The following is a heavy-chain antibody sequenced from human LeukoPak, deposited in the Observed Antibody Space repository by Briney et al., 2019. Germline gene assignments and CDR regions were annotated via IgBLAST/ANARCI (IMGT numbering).Heavy chain of an antibody. Sequence: SETLSLTCTVSGVSITSYYWSWMRQPPGKGLEWIGYIHYSGSTNYNPSLKSRVTISLDTSRTQFSLKLTPVTAADTAVYYCASTEWNYARWGQGTLVTVSS. J-gene: IGHJ4*02. CDR3: ASTEWNYAR. D-gene: IGHD1-7*01. V-gene: IGHV4-59*08. CDR1: GVSITSYY. CDR2: IHYSGST.